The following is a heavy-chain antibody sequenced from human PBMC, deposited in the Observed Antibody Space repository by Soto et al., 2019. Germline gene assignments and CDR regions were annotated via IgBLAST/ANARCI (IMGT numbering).Heavy chain of an antibody. CDR3: GRPVTRGRGYYYYGMDV. CDR1: GGTFSSYA. Sequence: SVKVSCKASGGTFSSYAISWVRQAPGQGLEWMGGIIPSFGTANYAQKFQGRVTITADESTSTAYMELSSLRSEDTAVYYCGRPVTRGRGYYYYGMDVWGQGTSATVSS. CDR2: IIPSFGTA. J-gene: IGHJ6*02. V-gene: IGHV1-69*13. D-gene: IGHD4-17*01.